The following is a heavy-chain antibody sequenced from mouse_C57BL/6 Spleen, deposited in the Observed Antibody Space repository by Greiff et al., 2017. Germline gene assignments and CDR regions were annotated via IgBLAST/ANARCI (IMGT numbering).Heavy chain of an antibody. V-gene: IGHV1-26*01. Sequence: EVQLQQSGPELVKPGASVKISCKASGYTFTDYYMNWVKQSHGKSLEWIGDINPNNGGTSYNQKFKGKATLTVDKSSSTAYMERRSLTSEDSAVYYCARWGYYSNYKSVYFDYWGQGTTLTVSS. J-gene: IGHJ2*01. D-gene: IGHD2-5*01. CDR1: GYTFTDYY. CDR3: ARWGYYSNYKSVYFDY. CDR2: INPNNGGT.